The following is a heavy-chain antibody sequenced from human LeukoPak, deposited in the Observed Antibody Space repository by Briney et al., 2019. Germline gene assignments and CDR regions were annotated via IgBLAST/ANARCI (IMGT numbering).Heavy chain of an antibody. Sequence: SETLSLTCTVSGGSICSYYWSWIRQPPGKGLEWIGYIYYSGSTNYNPSLKSRVTISVDTSKNQFSLKLSSVTAADTAVYYCARRYYYGSGSFFFDYWGQGTLVTVSS. CDR1: GGSICSYY. V-gene: IGHV4-59*01. CDR2: IYYSGST. CDR3: ARRYYYGSGSFFFDY. J-gene: IGHJ4*02. D-gene: IGHD3-10*01.